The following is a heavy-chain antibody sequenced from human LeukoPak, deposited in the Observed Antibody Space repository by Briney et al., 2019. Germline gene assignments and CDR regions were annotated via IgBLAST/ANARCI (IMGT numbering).Heavy chain of an antibody. Sequence: GGSLRLSCAASGFTFSSYAMHWVRQAPGKGLEWVAVISYDGSNKYYADSVKGRFTISRDNSKNTLYLQMNSLRAEDTAVYYCARDYYYGSGSQVPYYYYGMDVWGQGTTVTVSS. J-gene: IGHJ6*02. V-gene: IGHV3-30*14. CDR2: ISYDGSNK. D-gene: IGHD3-10*01. CDR1: GFTFSSYA. CDR3: ARDYYYGSGSQVPYYYYGMDV.